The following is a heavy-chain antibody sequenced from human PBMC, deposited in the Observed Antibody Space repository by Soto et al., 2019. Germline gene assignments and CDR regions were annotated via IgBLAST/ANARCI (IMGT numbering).Heavy chain of an antibody. CDR1: GGTFSSYA. V-gene: IGHV1-69*01. J-gene: IGHJ6*02. Sequence: QVQLVQSGAEVKKPGSSVKVSCKASGGTFSSYAISWVRQAPGQGLEWMGGIIPIFGTANYAQKFQGRVTMTADESTSAAYRELSSLRSEDTAVYYCARRWRYSGSYDYYGMDVWGQVTTVTVSS. CDR2: IIPIFGTA. CDR3: ARRWRYSGSYDYYGMDV. D-gene: IGHD1-26*01.